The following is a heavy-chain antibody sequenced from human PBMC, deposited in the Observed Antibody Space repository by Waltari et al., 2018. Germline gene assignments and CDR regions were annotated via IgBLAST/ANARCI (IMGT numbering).Heavy chain of an antibody. CDR1: GFTFSNYG. D-gene: IGHD1-20*01. J-gene: IGHJ4*02. V-gene: IGHV3-7*04. Sequence: EVQLVESGGGLVQPGGSLRLSCAASGFTFSNYGMNWVRQAPGKGLEWVANIKQDGSEKKYVDSVKGRITISRDNAKNSLYLQMSSLRAEDTALYYCARITRNSPPDYWGQGTLVTVSS. CDR3: ARITRNSPPDY. CDR2: IKQDGSEK.